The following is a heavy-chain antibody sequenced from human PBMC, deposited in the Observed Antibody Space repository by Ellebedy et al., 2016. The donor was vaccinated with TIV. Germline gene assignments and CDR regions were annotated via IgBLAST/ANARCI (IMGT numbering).Heavy chain of an antibody. Sequence: GESLKISCAASGFTFSSSAMSWVRQAPGKGLEWVSGFGVSGDSPYYADSVKGRFTISRDNSYNTLYLQMNSLRAEDTAVYYCAKGRGGGSDTSAPRYYFDYWGLGTLVTVSS. CDR1: GFTFSSSA. CDR2: FGVSGDSP. J-gene: IGHJ4*02. D-gene: IGHD3-22*01. CDR3: AKGRGGGSDTSAPRYYFDY. V-gene: IGHV3-23*01.